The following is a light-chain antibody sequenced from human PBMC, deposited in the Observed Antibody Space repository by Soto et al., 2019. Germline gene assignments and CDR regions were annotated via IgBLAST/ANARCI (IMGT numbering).Light chain of an antibody. V-gene: IGKV1-9*01. J-gene: IGKJ4*01. CDR1: QGIRTY. CDR3: QQLDSYPLT. Sequence: DIQVTQSPSFLSASVGDRVSITCRASQGIRTYLAWYQQKSGKAPKVLIYGASTLQSGVPSRFNGSGSGTEFTLTISCLQPEDFATYYCQQLDSYPLTFGGGTKVDIK. CDR2: GAS.